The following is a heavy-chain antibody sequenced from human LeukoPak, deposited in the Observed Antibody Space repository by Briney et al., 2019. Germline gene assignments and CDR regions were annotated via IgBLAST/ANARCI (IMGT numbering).Heavy chain of an antibody. CDR3: ARLCGDCYSYFQH. J-gene: IGHJ1*01. D-gene: IGHD2-21*02. V-gene: IGHV1-2*02. Sequence: ASVKVSCKASGYTFTGYYMHWVRQAPGQGLEWMGWINPNSGGTNYAQKFQGRVTMTRDTSISTAYMELSRLRSDDTAVYYCARLCGDCYSYFQHWGQGTLVTVSS. CDR1: GYTFTGYY. CDR2: INPNSGGT.